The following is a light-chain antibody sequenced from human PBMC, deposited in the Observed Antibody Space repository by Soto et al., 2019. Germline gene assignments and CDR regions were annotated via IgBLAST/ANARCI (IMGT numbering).Light chain of an antibody. J-gene: IGKJ4*01. CDR2: GAS. Sequence: EIVMTQSPATLSVSPGETATLSCRASESVGDKLAWYQNKPGQAPRLLIYGASTGATGIPARFSGSGSGTEFTLTISSLQSEDFATYYCQQYNHWPPVTFGGGTKVEI. CDR1: ESVGDK. V-gene: IGKV3-15*01. CDR3: QQYNHWPPVT.